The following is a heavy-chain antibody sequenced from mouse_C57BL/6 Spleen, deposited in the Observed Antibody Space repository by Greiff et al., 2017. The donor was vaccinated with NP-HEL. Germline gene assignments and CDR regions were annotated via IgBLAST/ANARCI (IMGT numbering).Heavy chain of an antibody. CDR1: GFTFSSYG. J-gene: IGHJ4*01. D-gene: IGHD2-5*01. CDR2: ISSGGSYT. Sequence: EVQRVESGGDLVKPGGSLKLSCAASGFTFSSYGMSWVRQTPDKRLEWVATISSGGSYTYYPDSVKGRFTISRDNAKNNLYLQMSSLKSEDTAMYYCAREGVVTDLYYYAMDYWGQGTSVTVSS. CDR3: AREGVVTDLYYYAMDY. V-gene: IGHV5-6*01.